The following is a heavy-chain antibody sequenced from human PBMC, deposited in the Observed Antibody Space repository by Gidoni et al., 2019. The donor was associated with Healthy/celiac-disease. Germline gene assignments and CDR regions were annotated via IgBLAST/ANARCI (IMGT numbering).Heavy chain of an antibody. J-gene: IGHJ2*01. V-gene: IGHV3-30*04. CDR1: GFIFSSYA. Sequence: QVQLGESGRGVVQPGRSLRLACAASGFIFSSYAMHWFSQAPGTGLAWVAVISYDGSNKYYADSVKGRFTISRDNSKNTLYLQMISLRAEDTDVYYCARVSLGEWQFYGYFDLWGRGTLVTVSS. CDR2: ISYDGSNK. CDR3: ARVSLGEWQFYGYFDL. D-gene: IGHD3-10*01.